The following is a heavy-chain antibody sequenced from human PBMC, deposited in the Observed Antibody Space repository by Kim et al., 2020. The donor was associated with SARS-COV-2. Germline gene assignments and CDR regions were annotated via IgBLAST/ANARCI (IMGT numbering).Heavy chain of an antibody. Sequence: GGSLRLSCAASGFTFSNAWMSWVRQAPGKGLEWVGRIKSKTDGGTTDYTAPVKGRFTISRDDSKNTLYLQMNSLKTEDTAVYYCTTDGGCGGDCYSGYYYFYGMDVWGQGTADTVSS. CDR3: TTDGGCGGDCYSGYYYFYGMDV. CDR1: GFTFSNAW. CDR2: IKSKTDGGTT. V-gene: IGHV3-15*01. D-gene: IGHD2-21*02. J-gene: IGHJ6*02.